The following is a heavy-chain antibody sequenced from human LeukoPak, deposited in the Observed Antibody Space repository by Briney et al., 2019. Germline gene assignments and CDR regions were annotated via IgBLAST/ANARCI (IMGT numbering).Heavy chain of an antibody. D-gene: IGHD5-18*01. CDR3: ARDQIGYSYGHLDY. CDR2: ISSISSYI. V-gene: IGHV3-21*01. CDR1: GFTFSNYN. Sequence: GGSLRLSCAASGFTFSNYNMNWVRQAPGKGVEWVSSISSISSYIYYADSVKGRFTISRDNAKNSLYLQMISLRAEDTAVYYCARDQIGYSYGHLDYWGQGTLVTVSS. J-gene: IGHJ4*02.